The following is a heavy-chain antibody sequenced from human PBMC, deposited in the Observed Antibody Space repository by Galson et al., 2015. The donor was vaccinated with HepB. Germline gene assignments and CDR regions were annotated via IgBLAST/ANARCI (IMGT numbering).Heavy chain of an antibody. CDR3: AREAYDFWSGWGPYYMDV. V-gene: IGHV3-33*01. CDR2: IWYDGSNK. J-gene: IGHJ6*03. CDR1: GFTFSSYG. D-gene: IGHD3-3*01. Sequence: SLRLSCAASGFTFSSYGMHWVRQAPGKGLEWVAVIWYDGSNKYYADSVKGRFTISRDNSKNTLYLQMNSLRAEDTAVYYCAREAYDFWSGWGPYYMDVWGKGTTVTVSS.